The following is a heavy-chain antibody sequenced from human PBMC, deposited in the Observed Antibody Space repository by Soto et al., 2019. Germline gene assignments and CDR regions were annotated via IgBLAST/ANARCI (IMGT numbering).Heavy chain of an antibody. V-gene: IGHV3-30-3*01. D-gene: IGHD2-15*01. CDR1: GFTFRIYA. CDR2: ISYDGSNK. Sequence: QVQLVESGGGVVQPGRSLRLSCAASGFTFRIYAMHWVRQAPGKGLECVAVISYDGSNKFYRDSVKGRFTXXXDNXXXXXXXXXXXXXXXXXXXXYCARGDREDIAVVIGARPGEYGVDVWGQGTX. CDR3: ARGDREDIAVVIGARPGEYGVDV. J-gene: IGHJ6*02.